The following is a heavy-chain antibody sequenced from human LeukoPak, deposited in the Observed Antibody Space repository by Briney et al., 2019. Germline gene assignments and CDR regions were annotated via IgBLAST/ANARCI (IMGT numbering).Heavy chain of an antibody. J-gene: IGHJ4*02. V-gene: IGHV3-48*03. CDR1: GFTFSSYA. D-gene: IGHD3-9*01. CDR2: ISSSGSTI. CDR3: ATVTGYYNFDY. Sequence: GRSLRLSCAASGFTFSSYAMHWVRQAPGKGLEWVSYISSSGSTIYYADSVKGRFTISRDNAKNSLYLQMNSLRAEDTAVYYCATVTGYYNFDYWGQGTLVTVSS.